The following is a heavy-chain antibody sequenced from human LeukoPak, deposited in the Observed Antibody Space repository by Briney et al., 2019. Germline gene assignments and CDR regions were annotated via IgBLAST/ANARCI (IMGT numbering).Heavy chain of an antibody. Sequence: GASVRVSCKTSGYTFTDYYIHWMRQAPGQGLEWMGWINSNSGGISSAQKFQGSVTLTRDTPARTVFMELNRLTSDDTAVYYCARTSIAARRADFDYWGQGTVVTVSS. CDR2: INSNSGGI. J-gene: IGHJ4*02. CDR1: GYTFTDYY. D-gene: IGHD6-6*01. CDR3: ARTSIAARRADFDY. V-gene: IGHV1-2*02.